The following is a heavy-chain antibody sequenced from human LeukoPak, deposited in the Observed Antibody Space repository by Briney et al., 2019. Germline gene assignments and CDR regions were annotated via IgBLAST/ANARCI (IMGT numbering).Heavy chain of an antibody. CDR3: DRSPGIGTNGDRSTAVDY. V-gene: IGHV3-30*03. D-gene: IGHD2-8*01. CDR2: ISYDGTNI. J-gene: IGHJ4*02. Sequence: GGSLRLSCSASGFSFSYYGFHWVRQAPGKGLEWVALISYDGTNIYYADSVKGRFTISRDNSKNTLFLQMNSLRAEDTAEYYCDRSPGIGTNGDRSTAVDYWGQGTLVTVSS. CDR1: GFSFSYYG.